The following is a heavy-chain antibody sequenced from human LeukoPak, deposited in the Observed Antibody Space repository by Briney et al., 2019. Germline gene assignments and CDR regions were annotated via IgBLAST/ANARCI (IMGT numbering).Heavy chain of an antibody. CDR1: GFTFSSYA. CDR2: ISGSGGST. Sequence: GGSLRLSCAASGFTFSSYAMSWVRQAPGKGLEWVSAISGSGGSTYYADSVKGRFTISRDNSKNTLYLQMNSLRAEDTAVYYCAKDLAYCGGDCYSGRNYFDYWGQGTLVTVSS. J-gene: IGHJ4*02. CDR3: AKDLAYCGGDCYSGRNYFDY. D-gene: IGHD2-21*02. V-gene: IGHV3-23*01.